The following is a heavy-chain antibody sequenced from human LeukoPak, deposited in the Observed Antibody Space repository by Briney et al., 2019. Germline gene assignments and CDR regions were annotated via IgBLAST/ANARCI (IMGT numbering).Heavy chain of an antibody. V-gene: IGHV3-21*01. J-gene: IGHJ4*02. CDR3: ARDQRWLQLCFDY. Sequence: GGSLRLSCAASGFTFSSYSMNWVRQAPGKGLEWVSSISSSSSYIYYADSVKGRFTISRDNAKNSLYLQMNSLRAEDTAVYYCARDQRWLQLCFDYWGQGTLVTVSS. CDR1: GFTFSSYS. CDR2: ISSSSSYI. D-gene: IGHD5-24*01.